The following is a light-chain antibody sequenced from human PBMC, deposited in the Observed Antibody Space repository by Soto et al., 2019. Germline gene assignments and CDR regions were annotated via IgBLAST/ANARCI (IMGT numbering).Light chain of an antibody. CDR3: TSWDDNISAVF. CDR1: ASNIGTFY. V-gene: IGLV1-47*02. Sequence: QSVLTQPPSASATPGQGVTVSCSGSASNIGTFYVSWYQHLPGTAPKLLIYADNQRPSGVPDRFSGSKSGTSATLAISGLRSGDEADYYCTSWDDNISAVFFGGGTKVT. J-gene: IGLJ2*01. CDR2: ADN.